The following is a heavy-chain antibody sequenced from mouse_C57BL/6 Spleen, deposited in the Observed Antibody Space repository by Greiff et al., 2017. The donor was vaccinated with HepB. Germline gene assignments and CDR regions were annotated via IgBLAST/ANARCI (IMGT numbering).Heavy chain of an antibody. Sequence: VQLQQPGAELVKPGASVKLSCKASGYTFTSYWMQWVKQRPGQGLEWIGEIDPSDSYTNYNQKFKGKATLTVDTSSSTAYMQLSSLTSEDSAVYYCARRGIRVDYFDYWGQGTTLTVSS. CDR2: IDPSDSYT. D-gene: IGHD3-2*02. CDR3: ARRGIRVDYFDY. CDR1: GYTFTSYW. V-gene: IGHV1-50*01. J-gene: IGHJ2*01.